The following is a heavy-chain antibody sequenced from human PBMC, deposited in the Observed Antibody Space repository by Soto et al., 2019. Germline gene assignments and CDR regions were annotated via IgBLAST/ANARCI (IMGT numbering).Heavy chain of an antibody. V-gene: IGHV3-23*01. CDR3: AKLRYFDWSSYNWFEY. CDR2: ISGSGATT. D-gene: IGHD3-9*01. CDR1: GFTVSSYA. Sequence: PGGSLRLSCAASGFTVSSYAMTWVRQAPGKGLEWVSGISGSGATTSYADSVKGRFTVSRDNSKNTLYLQMNSLRVEDTAVYYCAKLRYFDWSSYNWFEYWGQGQWSPSPQ. J-gene: IGHJ5*01.